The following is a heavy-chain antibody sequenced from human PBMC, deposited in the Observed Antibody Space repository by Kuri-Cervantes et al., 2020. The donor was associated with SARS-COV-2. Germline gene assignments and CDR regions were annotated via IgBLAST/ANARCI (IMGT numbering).Heavy chain of an antibody. V-gene: IGHV3-7*01. CDR1: EFTFSSYW. Sequence: GGSLRLSCAASEFTFSSYWMSWVRQAPGKGLEWVANIKQDGSEKYYVDSVKGRFTISRDNAKNSLYLQMNSLRAEDTAVYYCARVRSWDEYFDYWGQGTLVTVSS. CDR3: ARVRSWDEYFDY. D-gene: IGHD6-13*01. J-gene: IGHJ4*02. CDR2: IKQDGSEK.